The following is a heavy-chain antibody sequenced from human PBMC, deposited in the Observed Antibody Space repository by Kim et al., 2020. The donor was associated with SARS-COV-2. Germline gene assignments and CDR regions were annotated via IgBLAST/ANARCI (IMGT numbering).Heavy chain of an antibody. J-gene: IGHJ6*01. V-gene: IGHV3-30*18. D-gene: IGHD3-22*01. CDR3: AKDQMYYYDSSVYYGYDYYGMDG. Sequence: GGSLRLSCAASGFTFSGYGMHWVRQAPGKGLEWVAVISYDGSNKYYADSVKGRFTISRDNSKNTLYLQMNSLRAEDTAVYYCAKDQMYYYDSSVYYGYDYYGMDGGGQG. CDR1: GFTFSGYG. CDR2: ISYDGSNK.